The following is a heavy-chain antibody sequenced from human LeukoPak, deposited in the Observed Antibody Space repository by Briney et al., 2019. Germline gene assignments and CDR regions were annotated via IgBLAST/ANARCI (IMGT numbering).Heavy chain of an antibody. J-gene: IGHJ4*02. D-gene: IGHD5-18*01. Sequence: PGGSLRLSCAASGFTFSSYAMSWVRQAPGKGLEWVSAISGSGGSTYYADSVKGRFTISRDNSKNTLYLQMNSLRAEDTAVYYCAKRTDTAMVTGYYFDYWGQGTLVTVSS. CDR2: ISGSGGST. CDR3: AKRTDTAMVTGYYFDY. CDR1: GFTFSSYA. V-gene: IGHV3-23*01.